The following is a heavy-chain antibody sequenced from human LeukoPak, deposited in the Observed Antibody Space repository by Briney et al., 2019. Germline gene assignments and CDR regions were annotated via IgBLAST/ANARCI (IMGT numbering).Heavy chain of an antibody. CDR3: ARSAIVVVPATDAFDI. CDR1: GGSISSGGYY. Sequence: PSETLSLTCTVSGGSISSGGYYWSWIRQPPGKGLEWIGYIYHSGSTYYNPSLKSRVTISVDRSKNQFSLKLSSVTAADTAVYYCARSAIVVVPATDAFDIWGQGTMVTVSS. V-gene: IGHV4-30-2*01. CDR2: IYHSGST. J-gene: IGHJ3*02. D-gene: IGHD2-2*01.